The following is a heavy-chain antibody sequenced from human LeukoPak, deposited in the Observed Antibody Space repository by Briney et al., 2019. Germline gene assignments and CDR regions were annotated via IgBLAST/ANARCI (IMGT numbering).Heavy chain of an antibody. CDR1: GFTFSRYG. J-gene: IGHJ6*03. CDR2: IWYDGSNK. D-gene: IGHD3-10*01. Sequence: PGGSLRLSCAASGFTFSRYGMHWVRQAPGKGLEWVAVIWYDGSNKYYADSVKGRFTISRDNSKNTLYLQLNSLRVEDTAVYYCAKDGSGNYMDVWGKGTTVTVSS. V-gene: IGHV3-33*06. CDR3: AKDGSGNYMDV.